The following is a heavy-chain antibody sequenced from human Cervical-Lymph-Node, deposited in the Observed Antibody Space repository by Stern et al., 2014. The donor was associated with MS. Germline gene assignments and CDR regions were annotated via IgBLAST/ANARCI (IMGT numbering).Heavy chain of an antibody. Sequence: VQLVQSGPEVKRPGESLKISCQASGYTFTSYWIGGVRQMPGKGLEWIAIIFPGGSGIRYSPSFQGPVTTSADKSSSTASLQWNNLKASDTAIYYCARQRYFDYWGQGTLVTVSS. CDR3: ARQRYFDY. CDR1: GYTFTSYW. J-gene: IGHJ4*02. CDR2: IFPGGSGI. V-gene: IGHV5-51*01.